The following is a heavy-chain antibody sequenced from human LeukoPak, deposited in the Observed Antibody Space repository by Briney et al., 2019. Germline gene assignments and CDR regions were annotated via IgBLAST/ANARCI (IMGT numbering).Heavy chain of an antibody. Sequence: ASVKVSCKASGYTFTSYDINWVRQATGQGLEWMGWMTPNSGNAGYAQKFQGRVTMTRNTSISSAYMELSSLRSEDTAVYYCVRVLDPDAFDIWGQGTMVTVSS. J-gene: IGHJ3*02. CDR1: GYTFTSYD. D-gene: IGHD1-1*01. V-gene: IGHV1-8*01. CDR3: VRVLDPDAFDI. CDR2: MTPNSGNA.